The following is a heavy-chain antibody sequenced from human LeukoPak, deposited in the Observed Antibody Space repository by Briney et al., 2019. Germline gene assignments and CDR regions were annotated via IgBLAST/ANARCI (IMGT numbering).Heavy chain of an antibody. V-gene: IGHV4-4*02. CDR1: GGSISSSNW. CDR3: ARGEVGATTDFDY. CDR2: IYYSGST. J-gene: IGHJ4*02. Sequence: SETLSLTCAVSGGSISSSNWWSWVRQPPGKGLEWIGYIYYSGSTNYNPSLKSRVTISVDTSKNQFSLKLSSVTAADTAVYYCARGEVGATTDFDYWGQGTLVTVSS. D-gene: IGHD1-26*01.